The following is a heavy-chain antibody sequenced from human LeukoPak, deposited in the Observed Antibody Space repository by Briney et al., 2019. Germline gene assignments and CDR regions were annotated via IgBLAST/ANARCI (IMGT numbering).Heavy chain of an antibody. V-gene: IGHV1-18*01. CDR2: ISAYNGNT. CDR3: ARVGVYDSSGYYSSDAFDI. Sequence: ASVKVSCKASGYTFTSYGISWVRQDPGQGLEWMGWISAYNGNTNYAQKLQGRVTMTTDTSTSTAYMELRSLRFDDTAVYYCARVGVYDSSGYYSSDAFDIWGQGTMVTVSS. CDR1: GYTFTSYG. J-gene: IGHJ3*02. D-gene: IGHD3-22*01.